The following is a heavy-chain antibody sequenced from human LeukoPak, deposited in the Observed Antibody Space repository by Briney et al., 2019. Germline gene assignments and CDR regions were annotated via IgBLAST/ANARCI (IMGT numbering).Heavy chain of an antibody. V-gene: IGHV1-2*02. Sequence: GASVKVSCEASGYTFTGYYMHWVRQAPGQGLEWMGWINPNSGGTNYAQKFQGRVTMTRDTSISTAYMELSRLRSDDTAVYYCARERMDIVVVPAAKAGWFDPWGQGTLVTVSS. J-gene: IGHJ5*02. CDR2: INPNSGGT. CDR3: ARERMDIVVVPAAKAGWFDP. CDR1: GYTFTGYY. D-gene: IGHD2-2*03.